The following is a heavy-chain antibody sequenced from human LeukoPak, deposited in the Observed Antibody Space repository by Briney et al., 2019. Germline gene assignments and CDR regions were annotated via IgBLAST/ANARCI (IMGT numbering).Heavy chain of an antibody. CDR2: IRFDGSNK. CDR3: AKKGSSSWYHFDY. CDR1: RFTFSNYG. D-gene: IGHD6-13*01. J-gene: IGHJ4*02. Sequence: GGSLRLFCAASRFTFSNYGMHWVRQAPGKGLEWVAFIRFDGSNKNYADSVKGRFTISRDNSKNTLYLQMNSLRAEDTAVYYCAKKGSSSWYHFDYWGQGTLVTVSS. V-gene: IGHV3-30*02.